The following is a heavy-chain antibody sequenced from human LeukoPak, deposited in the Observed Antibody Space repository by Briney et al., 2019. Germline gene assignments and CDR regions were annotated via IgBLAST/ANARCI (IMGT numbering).Heavy chain of an antibody. V-gene: IGHV3-23*01. CDR1: GFTFSSYA. D-gene: IGHD3-3*01. J-gene: IGHJ5*02. CDR2: ISGSGGST. CDR3: AKDPLPTIFGVPNWFDP. Sequence: GGSLRLSCAASGFTFSSYAMSWVRQAPGKGLEWVSAISGSGGSTYYADSVKGRFTISRDNSKNTLYLQMNSLRAEDTAVYYCAKDPLPTIFGVPNWFDPWGQGTLVTVSS.